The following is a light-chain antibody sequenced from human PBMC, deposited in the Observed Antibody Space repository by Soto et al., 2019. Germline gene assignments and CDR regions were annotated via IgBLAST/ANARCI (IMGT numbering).Light chain of an antibody. CDR2: GAS. CDR1: ESVSTN. Sequence: EIERTQSPATLSLAPGERVTLSCRASESVSTNLAWYQQKAGQAPRLLIYGASSRATGIPDRFSGSGSGTDFTLTISRLEPEDFAVYYCQQYGYSSWTFGQGTKVDIK. J-gene: IGKJ1*01. CDR3: QQYGYSSWT. V-gene: IGKV3-20*01.